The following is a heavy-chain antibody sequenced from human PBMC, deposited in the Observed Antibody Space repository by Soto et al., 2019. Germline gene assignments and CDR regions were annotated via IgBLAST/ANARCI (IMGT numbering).Heavy chain of an antibody. Sequence: EVQFLESGGGLVQPGGSLRLSCAASGFTLSSDAMSWVRQAPGKGLEWVSLISSSGGGTDYADSVNGRFTISRDSSSNMLYLQMNSLRPEDTATYYGAARSSGYPYWGQGTLVTVSS. CDR1: GFTLSSDA. D-gene: IGHD3-22*01. CDR3: AARSSGYPY. CDR2: ISSSGGGT. V-gene: IGHV3-23*01. J-gene: IGHJ4*02.